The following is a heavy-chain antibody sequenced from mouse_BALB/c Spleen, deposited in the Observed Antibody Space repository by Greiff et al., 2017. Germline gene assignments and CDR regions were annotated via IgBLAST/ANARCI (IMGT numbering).Heavy chain of an antibody. J-gene: IGHJ3*01. V-gene: IGHV1-67*01. CDR1: GYTFTDYA. Sequence: VQLQQSGPELVRPGVSVKISCKGSGYTFTDYAMHWVKQSHAKSLEWIGVISTYYGNTNYNQKFKGKATMTVDKSSSTAYMELARLTSEDSAIYYCVTARATVSWFAYWGQGTLVTVSA. D-gene: IGHD3-2*01. CDR3: VTARATVSWFAY. CDR2: ISTYYGNT.